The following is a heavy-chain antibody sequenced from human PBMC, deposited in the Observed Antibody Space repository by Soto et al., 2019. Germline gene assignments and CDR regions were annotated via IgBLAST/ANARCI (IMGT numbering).Heavy chain of an antibody. V-gene: IGHV4-59*08. Sequence: SETLSLTCTVSGGSISSYYWSWIRQPPGKGLEWIGYIYYSGSTNYNPSLKSRVTISVDTSKNQFSLKLSSVTAADTAVYYFDIHNPAYRVVGIVISLRYWGHGTLVTVSS. CDR3: DIHNPAYRVVGIVISLRY. CDR1: GGSISSYY. D-gene: IGHD3-3*01. CDR2: IYYSGST. J-gene: IGHJ4*01.